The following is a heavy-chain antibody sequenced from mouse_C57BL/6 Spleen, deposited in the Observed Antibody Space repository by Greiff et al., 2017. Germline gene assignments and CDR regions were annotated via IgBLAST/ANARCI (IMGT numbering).Heavy chain of an antibody. CDR1: GYSFTGYY. Sequence: EVQLQQSGPELVKPGASVKISCKASGYSFTGYYMNWVKQSPEKSLEWIGEINPSTGGTTYNQKFKAKATLTVDKSSSTAYMQLKSLTSEDSAVYYCARGDDGYHWYFDVWGTGTTVTVSS. CDR2: INPSTGGT. D-gene: IGHD2-3*01. V-gene: IGHV1-42*01. CDR3: ARGDDGYHWYFDV. J-gene: IGHJ1*03.